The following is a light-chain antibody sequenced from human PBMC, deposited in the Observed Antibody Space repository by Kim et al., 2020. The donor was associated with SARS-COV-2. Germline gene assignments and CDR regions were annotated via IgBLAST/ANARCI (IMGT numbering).Light chain of an antibody. CDR2: SNV. V-gene: IGLV1-44*01. J-gene: IGLJ3*02. CDR3: ASWDDSLSGWV. CDR1: NSDIGINT. Sequence: GQRVTISCSGSNSDIGINTVSWYQQFPGTTPKLLIYSNVQRPSGVPDRFSGSKSGTSASLAISGLQSEDEADYYCASWDDSLSGWVFGGGTKVTVL.